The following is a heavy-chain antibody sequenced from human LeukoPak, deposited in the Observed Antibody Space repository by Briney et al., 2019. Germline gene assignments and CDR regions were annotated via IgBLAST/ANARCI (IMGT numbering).Heavy chain of an antibody. CDR2: ISYDGSNK. D-gene: IGHD3-10*01. Sequence: GGSLRLSCAASGFTFSSYAMHWVRQAPGKGLEWVAVISYDGSNKYYADSVKGRFTISRDNSKNTLYLQMNSLRAEDTAVYYCARDAPGGKRPYYFDYWGQGTLVTVSS. CDR3: ARDAPGGKRPYYFDY. J-gene: IGHJ4*02. CDR1: GFTFSSYA. V-gene: IGHV3-30-3*01.